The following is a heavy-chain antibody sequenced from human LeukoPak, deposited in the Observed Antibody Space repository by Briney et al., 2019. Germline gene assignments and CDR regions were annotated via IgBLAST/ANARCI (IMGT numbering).Heavy chain of an antibody. CDR1: GDSVSSNSAA. CDR3: AGAVATTRFFDY. J-gene: IGHJ4*02. D-gene: IGHD5-12*01. CDR2: TYLRSKWYS. Sequence: PSQTLSLTCAISGDSVSSNSAAWNWIRQSPSRGLEWLGRTYLRSKWYSDYAVSVKSRITINPDTSKNQFSLQLSSVTPEDTAVYYCAGAVATTRFFDYWGQGTLLTASS. V-gene: IGHV6-1*01.